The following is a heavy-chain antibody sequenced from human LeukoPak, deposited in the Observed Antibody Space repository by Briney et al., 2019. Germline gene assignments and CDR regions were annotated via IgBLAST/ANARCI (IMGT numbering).Heavy chain of an antibody. CDR2: IYYSGST. D-gene: IGHD3-22*01. Sequence: SETLSLTCTVSGGSISSSSYYWGWIRQPPGTGLEWIGSIYYSGSTYYNPSLKSRVTISVDTSKNQFSLKLSSVTAADTAVYYCAGRVDYYYDSSGYYDHWYYFDYWGQGTLVTASS. CDR1: GGSISSSSYY. J-gene: IGHJ4*02. CDR3: AGRVDYYYDSSGYYDHWYYFDY. V-gene: IGHV4-39*01.